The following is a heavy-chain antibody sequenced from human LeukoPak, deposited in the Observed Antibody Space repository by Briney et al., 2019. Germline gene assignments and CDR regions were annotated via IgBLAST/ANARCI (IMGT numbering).Heavy chain of an antibody. CDR2: ISYDGSNK. V-gene: IGHV3-30-3*01. Sequence: GRSLRLSCAASGFTFSSYAMHWVRQAPGKGLEWVAVISYDGSNKYYADSVKGRFTISRDNSKNTLYLQMNSLRAEDTAVYYCARDSRGYSGYDRFDYWGQGTLVTVSS. CDR3: ARDSRGYSGYDRFDY. D-gene: IGHD5-12*01. J-gene: IGHJ4*02. CDR1: GFTFSSYA.